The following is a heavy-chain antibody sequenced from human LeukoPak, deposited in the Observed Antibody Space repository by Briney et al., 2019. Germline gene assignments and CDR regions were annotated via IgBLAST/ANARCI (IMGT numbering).Heavy chain of an antibody. CDR2: INPNSGGT. Sequence: GASVTVSCKASGYTFTGYYMHWVRQAPGQGLEWMGWINPNSGGTNYAQKFQGRVTMTRDTSISTAYMELSRLRSDDTAVYYCASLPVADGELFDYWGQGTLVTVSS. D-gene: IGHD1-26*01. CDR1: GYTFTGYY. J-gene: IGHJ4*02. CDR3: ASLPVADGELFDY. V-gene: IGHV1-2*02.